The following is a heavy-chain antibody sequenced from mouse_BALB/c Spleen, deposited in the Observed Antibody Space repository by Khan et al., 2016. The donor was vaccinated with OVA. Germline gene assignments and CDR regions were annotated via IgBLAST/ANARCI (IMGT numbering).Heavy chain of an antibody. CDR2: IDPFSGDT. CDR3: TRHGYVAWFTY. Sequence: EVQLQESGPELMKPGASVKISCKASGYSFTTYYIYWVLQSHGKSLDWIGYIDPFSGDTTYNQKFKGKATLTVDKSSSTAYIHLNNLTSEDSAVYYCTRHGYVAWFTYWGQGTLVTVSA. V-gene: IGHV1S135*01. D-gene: IGHD2-2*01. CDR1: GYSFTTYY. J-gene: IGHJ3*01.